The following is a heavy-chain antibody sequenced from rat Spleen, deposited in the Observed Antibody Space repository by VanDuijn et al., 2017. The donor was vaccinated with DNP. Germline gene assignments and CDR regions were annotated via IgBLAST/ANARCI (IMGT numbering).Heavy chain of an antibody. J-gene: IGHJ4*01. CDR1: GFTFSNYD. Sequence: EVQLVESGGGLVQPGRSLKLSCAASGFTFSNYDMAWVRQAPTKGLEWVATISTSGGTTYYRDSVKGRFTLSRNDAKSILYLQMNSLRSEDMATYYCTSPVPSGHYVMDAWGQGTSVTVSS. CDR2: ISTSGGTT. V-gene: IGHV5-25*01. CDR3: TSPVPSGHYVMDA. D-gene: IGHD4-3*01.